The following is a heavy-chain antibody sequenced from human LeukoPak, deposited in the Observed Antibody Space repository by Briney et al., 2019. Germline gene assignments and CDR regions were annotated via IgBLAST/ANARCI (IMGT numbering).Heavy chain of an antibody. Sequence: SETLSLTCTVSGGSISSYYWSWIRQPPGKGLEWIGYIYYSGSTNYNPSLKSRLIISVDTSKNQFSLKLSSVTAADTAVYYCASAYVITGGHFDSWGQGTLLTVSS. D-gene: IGHD3-16*01. J-gene: IGHJ4*02. CDR1: GGSISSYY. V-gene: IGHV4-59*01. CDR2: IYYSGST. CDR3: ASAYVITGGHFDS.